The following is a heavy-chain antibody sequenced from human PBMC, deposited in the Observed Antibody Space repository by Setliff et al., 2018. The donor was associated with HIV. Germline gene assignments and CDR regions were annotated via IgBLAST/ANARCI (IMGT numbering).Heavy chain of an antibody. D-gene: IGHD6-19*01. CDR3: ARGSAPNIVVAASLDI. V-gene: IGHV1-18*01. CDR2: ISTYSGKT. CDR1: GYNFITFG. J-gene: IGHJ4*01. Sequence: ASVKVSCKASGYNFITFGMNWVRQAPGQGLEWMGRISTYSGKTDYAEKFQGRLTMTMDTSTRTVFMELRSLTLDDTSVYYCARGSAPNIVVAASLDIWGQGTLVTVSS.